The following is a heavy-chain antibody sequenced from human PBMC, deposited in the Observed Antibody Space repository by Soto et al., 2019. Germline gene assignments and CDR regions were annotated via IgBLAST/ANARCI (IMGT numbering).Heavy chain of an antibody. CDR2: INTYFTT. Sequence: EEQLVESGGGLVQPGGSLRLSCAASGFTFSNHVMNWVRQAPGKGLEWVSSINTYFTTYYADSVKGRFTISRDNAKNSLYLQMHSLRADDTAVYYCLNGDYYVGQGTLVAVSS. CDR3: LNGDYY. CDR1: GFTFSNHV. V-gene: IGHV3-48*01. D-gene: IGHD4-17*01. J-gene: IGHJ4*02.